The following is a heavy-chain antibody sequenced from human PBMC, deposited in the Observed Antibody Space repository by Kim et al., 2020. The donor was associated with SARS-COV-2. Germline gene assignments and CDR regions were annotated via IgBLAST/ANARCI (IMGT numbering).Heavy chain of an antibody. V-gene: IGHV4-59*13. D-gene: IGHD4-17*01. Sequence: SETLSLTCTVSGGSISSYYWSWIRQPPGKGLEWIGYIYYSGSTNYNPSLKSRVTISVDTSKNQFSLKLSSVTAADTALYYCARGPRYGDYVWFDPWGQGTLVTVSS. CDR1: GGSISSYY. J-gene: IGHJ5*02. CDR3: ARGPRYGDYVWFDP. CDR2: IYYSGST.